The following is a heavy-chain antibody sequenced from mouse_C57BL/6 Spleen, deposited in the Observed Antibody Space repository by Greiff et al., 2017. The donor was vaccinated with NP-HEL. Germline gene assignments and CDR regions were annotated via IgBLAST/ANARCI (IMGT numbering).Heavy chain of an antibody. D-gene: IGHD1-1*01. CDR3: ARGGGSSWYFDV. J-gene: IGHJ1*03. CDR2: INPSTGGT. CDR1: GYSFTGYY. Sequence: VQLQQSGPELVKPGASVKISCKASGYSFTGYYMNWVKQSPEKSLEWIGEINPSTGGTTYNQKFKAKATLTVDKSSSTAYMQLKSLTSEDSAVYYCARGGGSSWYFDVWGTGTTVTVSS. V-gene: IGHV1-42*01.